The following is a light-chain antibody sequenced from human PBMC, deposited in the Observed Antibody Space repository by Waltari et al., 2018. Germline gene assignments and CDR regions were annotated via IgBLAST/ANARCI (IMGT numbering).Light chain of an antibody. CDR1: QSISKY. CDR3: QQSYTTPMYT. V-gene: IGKV1-39*01. J-gene: IGKJ2*01. Sequence: DIQMTQSPSPLAASLGVRATITCRASQSISKYLNWYQQKPGKAPNLLIYAASTLQSGVPSRFSGSGSGTDFALTITSLQPEDSAVYYCQQSYTTPMYTFGQGTKLEI. CDR2: AAS.